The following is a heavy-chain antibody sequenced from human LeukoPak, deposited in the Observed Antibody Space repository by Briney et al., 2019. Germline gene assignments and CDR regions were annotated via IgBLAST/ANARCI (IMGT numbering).Heavy chain of an antibody. CDR2: ISAYNGNT. CDR3: ARVGGGYYYDSSGYFGY. Sequence: WASVKVSCKASGYKFSNYGISWVRQAPGQGLEWMGWISAYNGNTNYAQKLQGRVTMTTDTSTSTAYMELRSLRSDDTAVYYCARVGGGYYYDSSGYFGYWGQGTLVTVSS. CDR1: GYKFSNYG. J-gene: IGHJ4*02. V-gene: IGHV1-18*01. D-gene: IGHD3-22*01.